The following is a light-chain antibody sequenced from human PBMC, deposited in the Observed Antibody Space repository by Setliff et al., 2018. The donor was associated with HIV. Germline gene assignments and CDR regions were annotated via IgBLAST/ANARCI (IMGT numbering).Light chain of an antibody. Sequence: QPVLTQPASVSGSPGQAITISCTGTSDDIGRYYYVSWYQQLPGKAPKLIMYDVSHRPSGVSTRFSGSKSGDTASLTISGLQAEDEAHYYCTSYTINTLYVFGSGTK. J-gene: IGLJ1*01. CDR3: TSYTINTLYV. CDR2: DVS. V-gene: IGLV2-14*03. CDR1: SDDIGRYYY.